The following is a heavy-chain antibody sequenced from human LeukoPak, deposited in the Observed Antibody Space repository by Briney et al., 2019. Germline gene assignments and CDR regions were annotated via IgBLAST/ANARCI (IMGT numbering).Heavy chain of an antibody. CDR2: MYSRGST. CDR1: GDSISNYY. J-gene: IGHJ4*02. CDR3: ARQRYSSSWYIDY. D-gene: IGHD6-13*01. Sequence: SETLSLTCSVSGDSISNYYWSWIRQPPGKGLEWIGYMYSRGSTNYNPSLKSRVTISLDTSKNQFSLKLNSVTAAATAVYYCARQRYSSSWYIDYWGQRTLVTVSS. V-gene: IGHV4-4*08.